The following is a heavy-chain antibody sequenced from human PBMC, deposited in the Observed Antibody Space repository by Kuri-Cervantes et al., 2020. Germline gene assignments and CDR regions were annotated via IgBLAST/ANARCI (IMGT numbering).Heavy chain of an antibody. J-gene: IGHJ5*02. CDR3: ARVQERGYSSGWYFRKINNWFDP. CDR1: GGSFTRSGFY. D-gene: IGHD6-19*01. CDR2: IYYSGST. V-gene: IGHV4-61*08. Sequence: SETLSLTCTVSGGSFTRSGFYWGWTRQPPGKGLEWIGYIYYSGSTNYNPSLKSRVTISVDTSKNQFSLKLSSVTAADTAVYYCARVQERGYSSGWYFRKINNWFDPWGQGTLVTVSS.